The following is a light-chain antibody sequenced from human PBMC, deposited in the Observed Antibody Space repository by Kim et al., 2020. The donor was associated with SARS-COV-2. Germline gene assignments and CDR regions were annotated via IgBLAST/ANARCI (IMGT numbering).Light chain of an antibody. CDR1: QTITIW. Sequence: SPSLGARVSITCRAIQTITIWLAWFQQKPGKAPKLLIYKASHLESGVPSRFSGSGSGTEFTLTISSLQPDDFATYYCQQYLTYPYTFGQGTKLEI. CDR2: KAS. CDR3: QQYLTYPYT. V-gene: IGKV1-5*03. J-gene: IGKJ2*01.